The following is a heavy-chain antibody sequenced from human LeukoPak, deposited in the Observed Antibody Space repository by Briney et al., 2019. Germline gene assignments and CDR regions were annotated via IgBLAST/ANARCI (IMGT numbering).Heavy chain of an antibody. Sequence: SETLSLTCAVYGGSFSGYYWSWIRQPPGKGLEWIWEINHSGSTNYNPSLKSRVTISVDTSKNQFSLKLSSVTAADTAVYYCARGGYGKYNWFDAWGQGTLVTVSS. CDR1: GGSFSGYY. J-gene: IGHJ5*02. CDR3: ARGGYGKYNWFDA. V-gene: IGHV4-34*01. D-gene: IGHD6-13*01. CDR2: INHSGST.